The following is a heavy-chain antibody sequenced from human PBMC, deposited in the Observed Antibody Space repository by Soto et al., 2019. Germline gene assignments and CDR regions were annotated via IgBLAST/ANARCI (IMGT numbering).Heavy chain of an antibody. V-gene: IGHV1-69*02. CDR3: ARGSGYYYWDDY. Sequence: SSTRWWLHQAPGQGLEWMGRIIPILGIANYAQKFQGRVTITRDTSASTAYMELSSLRSEDTAVYYCARGSGYYYWDDYWGQGALVTVSS. J-gene: IGHJ4*02. CDR1: SST. D-gene: IGHD3-22*01. CDR2: IIPILGIA.